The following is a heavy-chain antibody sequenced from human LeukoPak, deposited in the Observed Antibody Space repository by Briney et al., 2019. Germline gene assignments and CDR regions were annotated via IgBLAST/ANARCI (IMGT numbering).Heavy chain of an antibody. CDR3: ARGPSRGQLPLRYYYYGMDV. CDR1: GGSISSYY. J-gene: IGHJ6*02. CDR2: IYTSGST. D-gene: IGHD2-2*01. Sequence: PSETLSLTCTVSGGSISSYYWSWIRQPAGKGLEWIGRIYTSGSTNYNPSLKSRVTMSVDTSKNQFSLKLSSVTAADTAVYYCARGPSRGQLPLRYYYYGMDVWGQGATVTVSS. V-gene: IGHV4-4*07.